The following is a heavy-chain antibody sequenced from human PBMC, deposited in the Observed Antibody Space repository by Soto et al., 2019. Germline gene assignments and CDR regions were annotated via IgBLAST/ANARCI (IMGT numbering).Heavy chain of an antibody. Sequence: QVQLVQSGAEVKKPGASVKVSCKASGYTFTSYAMHWVRQAPGQRLEWMGWINAGNGNTKYSQKFQGRVTITRDTSASTAYMELSSLRSEDTAVYYCARDQEHPGGEDIVVVPAAKPQKKLSGENYYYGMDVWGQGTTVTVSS. D-gene: IGHD2-2*02. J-gene: IGHJ6*02. CDR3: ARDQEHPGGEDIVVVPAAKPQKKLSGENYYYGMDV. CDR2: INAGNGNT. CDR1: GYTFTSYA. V-gene: IGHV1-3*01.